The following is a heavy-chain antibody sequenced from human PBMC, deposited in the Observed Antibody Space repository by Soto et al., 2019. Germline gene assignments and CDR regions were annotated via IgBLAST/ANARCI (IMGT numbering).Heavy chain of an antibody. CDR3: ASHYPGARFDP. CDR1: RYIFTAYF. V-gene: IGHV1-2*02. CDR2: INPNNGAT. J-gene: IGHJ5*02. Sequence: ASVKVSCKAPRYIFTAYFMHWVRQAPGQGLEWMGWINPNNGATHYGLSFQGRVTMTRDTSISTAYMELSSLRSDDTAVYYCASHYPGARFDPWGQGXLVTVSS. D-gene: IGHD1-26*01.